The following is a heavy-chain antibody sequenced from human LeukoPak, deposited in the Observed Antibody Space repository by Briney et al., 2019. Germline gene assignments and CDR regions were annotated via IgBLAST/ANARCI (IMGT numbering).Heavy chain of an antibody. J-gene: IGHJ3*02. D-gene: IGHD3-10*01. CDR1: GGTFSSYA. CDR2: IIPIFGTA. V-gene: IGHV1-69*13. CDR3: ARDTQSLSPADAFDI. Sequence: PSASVKVSCKASGGTFSSYAISWVRQAPGQGLEWMGGIIPIFGTANYAQKFQGRVTITADESTCTAYTELSSLRSEDTAVYYCARDTQSLSPADAFDIWGQGTMVTVSS.